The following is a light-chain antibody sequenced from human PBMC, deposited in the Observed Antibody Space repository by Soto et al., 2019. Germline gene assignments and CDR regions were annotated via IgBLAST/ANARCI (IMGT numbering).Light chain of an antibody. V-gene: IGLV2-8*01. CDR1: SSDVGDYNY. Sequence: QSALTQPPSASGSPGQSVTISCTGTSSDVGDYNYVSWYQQHPGKAPKLIIYEVNKRPSGVPARFSGSKSGNTASLTVSGLQAEDEADYYCSSDAGTGVFVGCTKLTVL. CDR3: SSDAGTGV. CDR2: EVN. J-gene: IGLJ3*02.